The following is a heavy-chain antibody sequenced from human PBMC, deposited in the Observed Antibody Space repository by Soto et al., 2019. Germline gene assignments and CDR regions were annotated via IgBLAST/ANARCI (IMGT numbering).Heavy chain of an antibody. D-gene: IGHD3-22*01. CDR1: GFTFSSYW. CDR3: ARDFFDSSSGYYSLYYYYGMDV. CDR2: INSDGSST. V-gene: IGHV3-74*01. J-gene: IGHJ6*02. Sequence: EVQLVESGGGLVQPGGSLRLSCAASGFTFSSYWMHWVRQAPGKGLVWVSRINSDGSSTSYADSVKGRFTISRDNAKNTLYLQMNSLRAEDTAVYYCARDFFDSSSGYYSLYYYYGMDVWGQGTTVTVSS.